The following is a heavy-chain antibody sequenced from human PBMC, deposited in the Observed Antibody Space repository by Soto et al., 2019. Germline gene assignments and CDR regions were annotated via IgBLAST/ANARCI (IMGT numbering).Heavy chain of an antibody. J-gene: IGHJ4*02. D-gene: IGHD3-22*01. Sequence: SETLSLTCTVSGGSVSSYYWSWIRQPPGKGLEWIGYIYYSGSTNYNPSLKSRVAISVDTSKNQFSLKLSSVTAADTAVYYCARVGYYYDSSGYFTFDYWGQGTLVTVSS. CDR2: IYYSGST. V-gene: IGHV4-59*02. CDR3: ARVGYYYDSSGYFTFDY. CDR1: GGSVSSYY.